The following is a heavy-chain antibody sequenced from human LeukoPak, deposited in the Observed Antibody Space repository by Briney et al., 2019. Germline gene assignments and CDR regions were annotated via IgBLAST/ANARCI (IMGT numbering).Heavy chain of an antibody. D-gene: IGHD5-18*01. CDR1: GYNFRNYG. CDR3: ARDSARGYSYGYNAFDI. CDR2: ITAGNGNT. J-gene: IGHJ3*02. Sequence: ASVKLSCKASGYNFRNYGIGWVRQAPRQGLEWMGWITAGNGNTNYAQKVQGRVTMTTDTSTSTAYMELRSLRSDDTAVYFCARDSARGYSYGYNAFDIWGQGTMVTVSP. V-gene: IGHV1-18*01.